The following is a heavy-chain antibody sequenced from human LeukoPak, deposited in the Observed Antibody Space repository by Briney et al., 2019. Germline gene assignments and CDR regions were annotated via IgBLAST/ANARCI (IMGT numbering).Heavy chain of an antibody. CDR2: IFYSGST. J-gene: IGHJ4*02. V-gene: IGHV4-39*01. CDR1: GGSISSSSYY. CDR3: ARQFYYDSGGSHY. D-gene: IGHD3-22*01. Sequence: KPSETLSLTCTVSGGSISSSSYYWGSISQPPGKGLEWIGSIFYSGSTYYNPSLESRVTISVDTTKNQFSLELSSVTAADTAAYYCARQFYYDSGGSHYWGQGTLVTVSS.